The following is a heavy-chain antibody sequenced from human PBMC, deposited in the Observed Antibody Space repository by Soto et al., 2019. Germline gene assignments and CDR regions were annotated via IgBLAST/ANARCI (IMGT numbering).Heavy chain of an antibody. Sequence: ASVKVSCKASGYTFTSYAIHWVRQAPGQRLEWMGWINAGNGNTKYSQKFQGRVTITRDTSASTAYMELSSLRSEDTAVYYCARDSSPDAFDIWGQGTMVTVSS. V-gene: IGHV1-3*01. CDR2: INAGNGNT. J-gene: IGHJ3*02. CDR1: GYTFTSYA. D-gene: IGHD6-13*01. CDR3: ARDSSPDAFDI.